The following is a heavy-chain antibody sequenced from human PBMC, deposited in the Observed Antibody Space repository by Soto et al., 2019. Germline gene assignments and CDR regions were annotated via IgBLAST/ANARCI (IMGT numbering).Heavy chain of an antibody. CDR3: XXXXXXXYDFDS. J-gene: IGHJ4*02. CDR1: GFTFSNYW. V-gene: IGHV3-74*01. Sequence: EVLLVESGGGLVQPGGSLRLSCAASGFTFSNYWMHWVRQAPGKGLVWVSRINSDGSTTSYADSVKGRFTISRDNAKXXXXXXXXXXXXXXXXXXXXXXXXXXXYDFDSWGQGTLVPVSS. CDR2: INSDGSTT.